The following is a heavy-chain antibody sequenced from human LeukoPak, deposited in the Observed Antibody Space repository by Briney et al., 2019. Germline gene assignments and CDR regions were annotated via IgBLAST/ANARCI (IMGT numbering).Heavy chain of an antibody. CDR3: ARMPVRGANPYYYYGMDV. D-gene: IGHD3-10*02. CDR2: ISSSSSYL. CDR1: GFTFSSYA. Sequence: PGGSLRLSCAASGFTFSSYAMSWVRQAPGKGLEWVSSISSSSSYLYYADSVKGRFTVSRDNAKNSLYLQMNSLRAEDTAVYYCARMPVRGANPYYYYGMDVWGQGTTVTVSS. J-gene: IGHJ6*02. V-gene: IGHV3-21*01.